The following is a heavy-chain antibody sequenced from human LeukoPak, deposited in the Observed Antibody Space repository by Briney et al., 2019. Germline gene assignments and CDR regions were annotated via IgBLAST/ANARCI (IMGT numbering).Heavy chain of an antibody. D-gene: IGHD5-18*01. CDR3: TRTRRGYTYGCSSRELLKAFDM. V-gene: IGHV4-59*12. CDR2: IYYTGST. CDR1: GDSISSSY. Sequence: PSETLSLTCTVSGDSISSSYWSWSWIRQPPGKGLECVGSIYYTGSTEKNPSLKSRVSISLETSKNQFSLRLSSVTAADTAVYFCTRTRRGYTYGCSSRELLKAFDMWGQGTVVTVSS. J-gene: IGHJ3*02.